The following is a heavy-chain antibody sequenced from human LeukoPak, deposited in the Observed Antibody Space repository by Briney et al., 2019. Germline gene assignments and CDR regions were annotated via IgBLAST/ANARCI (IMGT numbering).Heavy chain of an antibody. CDR3: ARAISMVRGVDY. J-gene: IGHJ4*02. V-gene: IGHV3-21*01. CDR1: GFTFSSYN. CDR2: ISSSSTYT. D-gene: IGHD3-10*01. Sequence: GGSLRLSCAASGFTFSSYNMNWVRQAPGKGLEWVSSISSSSTYTYYADSVKGRFTISRDNARNSLYLQMNSLRAEDTAVYYCARAISMVRGVDYWGQGTLVTVSS.